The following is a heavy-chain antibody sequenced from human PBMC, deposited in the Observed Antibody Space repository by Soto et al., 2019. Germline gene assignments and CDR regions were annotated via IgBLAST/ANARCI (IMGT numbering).Heavy chain of an antibody. CDR3: ARDWVAAAGTNYYYGMDV. D-gene: IGHD6-13*01. V-gene: IGHV1-69*13. J-gene: IGHJ6*02. CDR2: IIPIFCTA. Sequence: GASVKVSCKASGGTFSSYAISWVRQAPGQGLEWMGGIIPIFCTANYAQKFQGRVTITADESTSTAYMELSSLRSEDTAVYYCARDWVAAAGTNYYYGMDVWGQGTTVTVSS. CDR1: GGTFSSYA.